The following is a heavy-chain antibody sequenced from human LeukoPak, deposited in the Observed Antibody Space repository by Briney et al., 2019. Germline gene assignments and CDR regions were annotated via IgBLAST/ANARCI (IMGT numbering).Heavy chain of an antibody. CDR2: ISGRGGST. J-gene: IGHJ5*02. Sequence: GGSLRLSCAASGFTFGSYVMSWVRQAPGKGLEWVSYISGRGGSTFYADSVKGRFTISRDNSKNTLYLQMNYLRAEDTAVYYCAKDPTSVGGRHDWLLDSWGQGTLVTVSS. D-gene: IGHD3-9*01. CDR1: GFTFGSYV. CDR3: AKDPTSVGGRHDWLLDS. V-gene: IGHV3-23*01.